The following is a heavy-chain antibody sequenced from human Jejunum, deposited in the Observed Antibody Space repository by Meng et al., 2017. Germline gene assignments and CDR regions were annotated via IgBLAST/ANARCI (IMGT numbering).Heavy chain of an antibody. D-gene: IGHD1-26*01. V-gene: IGHV1-46*01. J-gene: IGHJ6*02. Sequence: ASVKVSCKASGYTLTTYHMHWVRQAPGQGLEWMGIINPKVGSTTYAQKFQGRVTMTRDTSTSTVYMELSSLRSDDTAVYYCARRRVGDYYYGMNVWGQVTTVTVSS. CDR1: GYTLTTYH. CDR2: INPKVGST. CDR3: ARRRVGDYYYGMNV.